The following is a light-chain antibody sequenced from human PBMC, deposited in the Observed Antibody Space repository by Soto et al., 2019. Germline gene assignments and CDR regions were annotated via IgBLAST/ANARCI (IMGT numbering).Light chain of an antibody. CDR2: DVS. Sequence: QSALTQPASVSGSPGQSITISCTGTSSDVGGYNYVSWYQQHPGKAPKLMIYDVSNRPSGVSNRFSASKSGNTASLTISGLQAEDEADYYCSSYSSRNTHVFGTGTKVTVL. V-gene: IGLV2-14*03. CDR3: SSYSSRNTHV. J-gene: IGLJ1*01. CDR1: SSDVGGYNY.